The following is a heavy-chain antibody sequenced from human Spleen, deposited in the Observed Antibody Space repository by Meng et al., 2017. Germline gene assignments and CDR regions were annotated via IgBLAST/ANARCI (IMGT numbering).Heavy chain of an antibody. D-gene: IGHD4-11*01. Sequence: QLQLQQWGAGLLKPAETLSLTGVVPGGSFSDYYWSWIRQPPGKGLEWIGEINHSGSTNYNPSLESRATISVDTSQNNLSLKLSSVTAADSAVYYCARGPTTMAHDFDYWGQGTLVTVSS. J-gene: IGHJ4*02. CDR1: GGSFSDYY. CDR2: INHSGST. V-gene: IGHV4-34*01. CDR3: ARGPTTMAHDFDY.